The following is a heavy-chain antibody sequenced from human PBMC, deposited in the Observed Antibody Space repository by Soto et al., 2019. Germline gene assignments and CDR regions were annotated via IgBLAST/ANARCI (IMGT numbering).Heavy chain of an antibody. CDR3: ANDRTYDFWGGQRYFDY. V-gene: IGHV3-23*01. J-gene: IGHJ4*02. CDR1: GFTFGSYA. CDR2: ISGGSDAT. Sequence: VQLLESGGSLVQPGGSLSLSCVASGFTFGSYAMNWVRQAPGKGLEWISAISGGSDATFYADSVKGRFTISRDDSKNTLYLQLQSLRDDDTAVYYCANDRTYDFWGGQRYFDYWGQGTLITVSS. D-gene: IGHD3-3*01.